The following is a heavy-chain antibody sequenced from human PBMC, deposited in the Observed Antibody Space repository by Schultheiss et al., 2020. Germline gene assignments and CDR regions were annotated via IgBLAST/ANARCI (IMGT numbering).Heavy chain of an antibody. CDR1: GFTFSSYS. V-gene: IGHV3-48*01. CDR2: ISGSGSTI. Sequence: GESLKISCAASGFTFSSYSMNWVRQAPGRGLEWVSYISGSGSTIYSADSVKGRFTISRDNSKNTLYLQMNSLRAEDTAVYYCARDQARMVTAMSYPTDWGQGTLVTVSS. CDR3: ARDQARMVTAMSYPTD. D-gene: IGHD2-21*02. J-gene: IGHJ4*02.